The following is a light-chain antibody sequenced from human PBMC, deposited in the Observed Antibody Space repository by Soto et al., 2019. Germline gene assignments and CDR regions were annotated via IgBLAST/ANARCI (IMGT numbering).Light chain of an antibody. V-gene: IGKV3-20*01. J-gene: IGKJ1*01. CDR1: QSVSSSY. Sequence: EIVLTQSPGTLSLSPGERATLSCRASQSVSSSYLAWYQQKPGQAPRLLIYGASNRATGIPDRFSGSGSGTDFTLTISRLVPEDFAVYYCQQYGDSPVTFGQGTKVDIK. CDR2: GAS. CDR3: QQYGDSPVT.